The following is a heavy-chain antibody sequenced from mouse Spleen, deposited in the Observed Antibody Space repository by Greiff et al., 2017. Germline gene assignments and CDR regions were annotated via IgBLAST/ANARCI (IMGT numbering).Heavy chain of an antibody. CDR2: IWSDGST. V-gene: IGHV2-6-1*01. Sequence: QVQLKESGPGLVAPSQSLSITCTVSGFSLTSYGVHWVRQPPGKGLEWLVVIWSDGSTTYNSALKSRLSISKDNSKSQVFLKMNSLQTDDTAMYYCARHEAYYSNYWFAYWGQGTLVTVSA. CDR1: GFSLTSYG. D-gene: IGHD2-5*01. J-gene: IGHJ3*01. CDR3: ARHEAYYSNYWFAY.